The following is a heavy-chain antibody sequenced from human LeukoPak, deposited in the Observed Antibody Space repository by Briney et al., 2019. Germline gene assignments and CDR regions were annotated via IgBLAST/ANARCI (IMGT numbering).Heavy chain of an antibody. CDR1: GFTFSSYT. J-gene: IGHJ4*02. Sequence: PGGSQRLSCAASGFTFSSYTMHWVRQAPGKGLEWVAVISYDGSNKYYADSVKGRFTISRENSKNTLHLQMNSLRAEDTAVYYCAKDHYYYGSGIYFMHYFDYWGQGTLVTVSS. D-gene: IGHD3-10*01. CDR2: ISYDGSNK. V-gene: IGHV3-30*04. CDR3: AKDHYYYGSGIYFMHYFDY.